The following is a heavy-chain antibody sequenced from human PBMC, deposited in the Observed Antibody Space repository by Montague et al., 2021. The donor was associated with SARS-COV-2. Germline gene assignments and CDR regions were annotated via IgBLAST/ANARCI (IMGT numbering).Heavy chain of an antibody. D-gene: IGHD3-22*01. J-gene: IGHJ4*02. CDR1: GFTFSTFW. V-gene: IGHV3-7*05. Sequence: SLRLSCAASGFTFSTFWMTWVRQAPGKGLEWVANIKQDGSEKYYVDSVKGRLTISRDNAKNSLYLQLDSLRAEDTAVYYCARGYDSSGYQYWGQGTLVTVSS. CDR3: ARGYDSSGYQY. CDR2: IKQDGSEK.